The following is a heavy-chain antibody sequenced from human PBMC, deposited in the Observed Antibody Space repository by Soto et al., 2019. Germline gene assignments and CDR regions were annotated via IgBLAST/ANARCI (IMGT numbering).Heavy chain of an antibody. D-gene: IGHD3-3*01. CDR1: GGSISSYY. CDR3: ARTDFLSGYEDYYYYMDV. J-gene: IGHJ6*03. CDR2: IYYSGST. Sequence: SETLSLTCTVSGGSISSYYWSWIRQPPGKGLEWIGYIYYSGSTNYNPSLKSRVTTSVDTSKNQFSLKLSSVTAADTAVYYCARTDFLSGYEDYYYYMDVWGKGTTVTVSS. V-gene: IGHV4-59*01.